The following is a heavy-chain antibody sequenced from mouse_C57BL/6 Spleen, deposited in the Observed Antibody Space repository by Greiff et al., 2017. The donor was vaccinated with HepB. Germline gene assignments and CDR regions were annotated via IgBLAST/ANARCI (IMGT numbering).Heavy chain of an antibody. D-gene: IGHD1-1*01. V-gene: IGHV5-17*01. CDR1: GFTFSDYG. CDR2: ISSGSSTI. J-gene: IGHJ2*01. CDR3: AIYYGGNYFDY. Sequence: EVKLVESGGGLVKPGGSLKLSCAASGFTFSDYGMHWVRQAPEKGLEWVAYISSGSSTIYYADTVKGRFTISRDNAKNTLFLQMTSLRSEDTAMYYCAIYYGGNYFDYWGQGTTLTVSS.